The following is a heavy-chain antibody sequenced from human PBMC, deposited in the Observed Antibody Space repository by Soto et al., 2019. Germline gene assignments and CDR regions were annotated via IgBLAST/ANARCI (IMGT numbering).Heavy chain of an antibody. CDR1: GGSINSGGYY. V-gene: IGHV4-31*03. CDR3: ARGYREGITIFGVETDTYYYGMDV. D-gene: IGHD3-3*01. CDR2: IYYSRTT. Sequence: SEILSLTCTVSGGSINSGGYYWSWIRQHPGKGLEWIGYIYYSRTTYYNPSLKSRVTISVDTSKNQFSLKLSSVTAADTAVYYCARGYREGITIFGVETDTYYYGMDVWGQGTTVTVSS. J-gene: IGHJ6*02.